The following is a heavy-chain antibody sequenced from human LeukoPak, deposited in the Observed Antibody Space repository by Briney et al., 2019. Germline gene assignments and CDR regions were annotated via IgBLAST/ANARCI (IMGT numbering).Heavy chain of an antibody. V-gene: IGHV4-59*01. D-gene: IGHD4-11*01. CDR1: GGSISSYY. CDR2: IYYTGST. CDR3: ARVGFSNPPHPIDH. Sequence: SETLSLTCTVSGGSISSYYWSWIRQPPGKGLEWIGYIYYTGSTNYNPSLKSRVTISVDTSKNQFSLELSSVTAADTAVYYCARVGFSNPPHPIDHWGQGTLVTVSS. J-gene: IGHJ4*02.